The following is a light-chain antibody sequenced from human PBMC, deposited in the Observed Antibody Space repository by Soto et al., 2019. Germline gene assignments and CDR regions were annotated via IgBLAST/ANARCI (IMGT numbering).Light chain of an antibody. CDR1: QNVYINS. CDR2: GPS. V-gene: IGKV3-20*01. Sequence: EIVLTQSPRTLSLSPGESATLSCRASQNVYINSLAWFQQKPGQTPRLLIYGPSTRAAGVPDRFTGSGSGADFALTITSLEPEDFAMYYCQQYGGTLTFGQGTKLEIK. CDR3: QQYGGTLT. J-gene: IGKJ2*01.